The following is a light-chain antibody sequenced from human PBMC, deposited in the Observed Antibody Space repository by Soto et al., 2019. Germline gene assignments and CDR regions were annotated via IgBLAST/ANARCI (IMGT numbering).Light chain of an antibody. CDR2: TND. Sequence: VLTQPPSASGTPGQRVIISCSGGSSNIGRNTVNWYQHLPGTAPRLLIYTNDQRPSGVPDRFSGSKSGTSASLAISGLQSEDEADYYCAAWDDTSSFVFGTGTKVTGL. CDR3: AAWDDTSSFV. CDR1: SSNIGRNT. V-gene: IGLV1-44*01. J-gene: IGLJ1*01.